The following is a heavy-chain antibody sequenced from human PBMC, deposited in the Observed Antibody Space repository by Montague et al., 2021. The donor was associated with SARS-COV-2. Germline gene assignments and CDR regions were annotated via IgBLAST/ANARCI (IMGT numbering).Heavy chain of an antibody. J-gene: IGHJ4*02. CDR3: AKLVRSDGRPH. D-gene: IGHD2-15*01. CDR1: GFTFSSYA. Sequence: SLRLSCAASGFTFSSYAMSWVRQAPGKGLEWVSVIYGGGSRTYYADSVKGRFTISRDDSEDTLYLQMNSLRAEDTAVYYCAKLVRSDGRPHWGQGTLVTVSS. CDR2: IYGGGSRT. V-gene: IGHV3-23*03.